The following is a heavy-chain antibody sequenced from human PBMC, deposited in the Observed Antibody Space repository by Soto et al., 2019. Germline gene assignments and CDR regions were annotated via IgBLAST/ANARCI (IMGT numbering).Heavy chain of an antibody. J-gene: IGHJ4*02. CDR2: IIPIFGTA. D-gene: IGHD2-15*01. Sequence: QVQLVQSGAEVKKPWSSVKVSCKASGGTFSSYAISWVRQAPGQGLEWMGGIIPIFGTANYAQKFQGRVTITADESARTGYMGLSSLRSEDTAVYYCARDRVVYGGKGFGYWGQGTLVTVSS. CDR3: ARDRVVYGGKGFGY. CDR1: GGTFSSYA. V-gene: IGHV1-69*01.